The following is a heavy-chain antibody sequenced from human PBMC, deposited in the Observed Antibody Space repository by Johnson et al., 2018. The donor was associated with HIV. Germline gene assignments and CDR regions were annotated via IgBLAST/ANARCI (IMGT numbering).Heavy chain of an antibody. J-gene: IGHJ3*02. CDR2: ISWNSGSI. Sequence: VQLVESGGGLVQPGRSLRLSCAASGFTFDDYAMHWVRQAPGKGLEWVSGISWNSGSIGYADSVQGRFTISRDNAKNSLYLQMNSLRAEDTALYYCAKDIAAAGTDAFDIWGQGTMVTVSS. V-gene: IGHV3-9*01. CDR1: GFTFDDYA. D-gene: IGHD6-13*01. CDR3: AKDIAAAGTDAFDI.